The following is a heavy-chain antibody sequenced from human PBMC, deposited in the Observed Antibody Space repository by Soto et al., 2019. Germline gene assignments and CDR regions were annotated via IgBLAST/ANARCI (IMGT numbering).Heavy chain of an antibody. Sequence: SETLSLTCTVSGASISGFYWSWIRKSAGRGLEWIGRIYATGTTDYNPSLKSRVMMSVDTSKKQFSLKLRSVTAADTAVYYCVRDGTKTLRDWFDPWGQGMSVTVSS. J-gene: IGHJ5*02. CDR2: IYATGTT. V-gene: IGHV4-4*07. D-gene: IGHD1-1*01. CDR3: VRDGTKTLRDWFDP. CDR1: GASISGFY.